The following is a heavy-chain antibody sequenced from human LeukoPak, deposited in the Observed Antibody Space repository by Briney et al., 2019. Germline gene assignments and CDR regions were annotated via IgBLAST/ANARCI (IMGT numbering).Heavy chain of an antibody. J-gene: IGHJ5*02. CDR2: ISAYNGNT. CDR3: ARSLYCSGGSCYSHWFDP. CDR1: GSTFTSYS. Sequence: ASGRVCCTASGSTFTSYSISWVRQAPGQGLEWMGWISAYNGNTNYAQKLQGRVTMTTDTSTSTAYMELRSLRSDDTDVYYCARSLYCSGGSCYSHWFDPWGQGTLVTVSS. D-gene: IGHD2-15*01. V-gene: IGHV1-18*01.